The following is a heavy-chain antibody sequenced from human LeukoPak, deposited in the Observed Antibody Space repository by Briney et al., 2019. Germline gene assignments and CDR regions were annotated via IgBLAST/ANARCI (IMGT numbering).Heavy chain of an antibody. CDR1: GFSFSGYA. J-gene: IGHJ4*02. CDR3: ARAGYSSSWCLDY. CDR2: VSDSGVNT. Sequence: GGSLRLSCEASGFSFSGYAMSWVRQAPGKGLDWVSGVSDSGVNTYYADSVKGRFTISRDNAKNSLYLQMNSLRAEDTAVYYCARAGYSSSWCLDYWGQGTLVTVSS. D-gene: IGHD6-13*01. V-gene: IGHV3-23*01.